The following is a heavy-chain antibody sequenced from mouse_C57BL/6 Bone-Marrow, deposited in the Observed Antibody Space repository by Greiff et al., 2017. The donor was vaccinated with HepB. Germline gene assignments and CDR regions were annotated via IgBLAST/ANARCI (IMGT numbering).Heavy chain of an antibody. V-gene: IGHV2-9*01. CDR2: IWGGGST. J-gene: IGHJ3*01. CDR3: AKRGEYDGSSSWFAY. Sequence: VKLEESGPGLVAPSQSLSITCPVSGFSLTSYGVDWVRQPPGKGLEWLGVIWGGGSTNYNSARMSRLSISKDNSKSQVFLKMNSLQTDDTAMYYGAKRGEYDGSSSWFAYWGQGTLVTVSA. D-gene: IGHD1-1*01. CDR1: GFSLTSYG.